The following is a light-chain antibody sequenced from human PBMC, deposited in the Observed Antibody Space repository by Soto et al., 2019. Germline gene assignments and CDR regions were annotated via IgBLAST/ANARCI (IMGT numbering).Light chain of an antibody. CDR2: KAS. Sequence: DIPMTQSPSTLSASVGDRVTITFRASQSIGSWLAWHQQKPGKAPKLLIYKASSLESGVPSRFSGSGSGTEFTLTISSLQPDDFATYYCQQYKSYSTFGQGTKVDIK. J-gene: IGKJ1*01. V-gene: IGKV1-5*03. CDR1: QSIGSW. CDR3: QQYKSYST.